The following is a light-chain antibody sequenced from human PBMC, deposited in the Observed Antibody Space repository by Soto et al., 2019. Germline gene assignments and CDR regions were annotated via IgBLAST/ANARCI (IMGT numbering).Light chain of an antibody. CDR3: NSYGSTSTRDV. Sequence: QSALTQPASVSGSPGQSITISCTGTSSDVGGYNYVSWYQQHPGKAPKLMIYEVSNRPSGVSNRFSGSKSGNTASLTISGLQAEAEADYFCNSYGSTSTRDVFGTGTKVTVL. CDR2: EVS. CDR1: SSDVGGYNY. J-gene: IGLJ1*01. V-gene: IGLV2-14*01.